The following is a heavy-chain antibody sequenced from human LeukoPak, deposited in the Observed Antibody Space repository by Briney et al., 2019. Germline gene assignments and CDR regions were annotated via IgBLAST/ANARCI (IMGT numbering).Heavy chain of an antibody. CDR2: INTDGSNT. D-gene: IGHD3-22*01. Sequence: QPGGSLRLSCAASGFTFRTYWMFWVRQAPERGLVWVSRINTDGSNTVNSDSVKGRFTISRDNAKNTLYLQMNSLRAEDTAVYYCARGDYDTSGNYIATFDYWGQGTLVTVSS. V-gene: IGHV3-74*01. J-gene: IGHJ4*02. CDR3: ARGDYDTSGNYIATFDY. CDR1: GFTFRTYW.